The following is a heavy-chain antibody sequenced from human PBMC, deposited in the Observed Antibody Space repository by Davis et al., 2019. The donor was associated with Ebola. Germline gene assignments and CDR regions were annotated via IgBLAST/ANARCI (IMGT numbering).Heavy chain of an antibody. CDR3: ARASGWYGYYYGMDV. D-gene: IGHD6-19*01. Sequence: GGSLRLSCAASGFTFSSYSMNWVRQAPGKGLEWVSYISSSSSTIYYADSVKGRFTISRDNAKNSLYLQMNSLRDEDTAVYYCARASGWYGYYYGMDVWGQGTTVTVSS. CDR2: ISSSSSTI. V-gene: IGHV3-48*02. CDR1: GFTFSSYS. J-gene: IGHJ6*02.